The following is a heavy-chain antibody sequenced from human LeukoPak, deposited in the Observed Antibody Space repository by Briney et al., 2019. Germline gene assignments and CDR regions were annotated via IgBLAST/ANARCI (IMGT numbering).Heavy chain of an antibody. D-gene: IGHD6-13*01. CDR1: GFTVSSNY. Sequence: PGGSLRLSCAASGFTVSSNYMSWVRQAPGKGLEWVSVIYSGGSTYYADSVKGRFTISRDNSKNTLYLQMNSLRAEDTAVYYCARDQAAILPYYGMDVWGQGTTVTVSS. CDR3: ARDQAAILPYYGMDV. CDR2: IYSGGST. J-gene: IGHJ6*02. V-gene: IGHV3-66*01.